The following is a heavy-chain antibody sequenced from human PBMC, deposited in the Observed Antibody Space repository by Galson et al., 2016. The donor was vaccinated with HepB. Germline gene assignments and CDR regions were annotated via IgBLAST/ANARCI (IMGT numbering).Heavy chain of an antibody. CDR2: ISYDGSNE. J-gene: IGHJ4*02. CDR1: GFTFSSYG. V-gene: IGHV3-30*18. D-gene: IGHD6-19*01. Sequence: LRLSCAAPGFTFSSYGMHWVRQAPGKGLEWVAAISYDGSNEYYADSVKGRFTISRDNSKNTLYLQMNSLRAEDTALYYCAKEKGTSSGWYGELDYWGQGTLVTVSS. CDR3: AKEKGTSSGWYGELDY.